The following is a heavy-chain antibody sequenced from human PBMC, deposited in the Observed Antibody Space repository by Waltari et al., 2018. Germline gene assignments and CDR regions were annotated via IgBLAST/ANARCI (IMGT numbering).Heavy chain of an antibody. D-gene: IGHD1-7*01. CDR2: ISGSGGST. CDR3: AKDVPPKTTHYFDY. CDR1: GFTFSSYG. J-gene: IGHJ4*02. Sequence: VQLVESGGGVVQPGRSLRLSCAASGFTFSSYGMHWVRQAPGKGLEWVSAISGSGGSTYYADSVKGRFTISRDNSKSTLYLQMNSLRAEDTAVYYCAKDVPPKTTHYFDYWGQGTLVTVSS. V-gene: IGHV3-23*04.